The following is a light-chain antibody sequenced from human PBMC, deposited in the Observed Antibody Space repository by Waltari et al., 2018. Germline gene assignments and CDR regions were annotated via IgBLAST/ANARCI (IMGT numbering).Light chain of an antibody. CDR3: CSYAGSKDL. Sequence: QSALTQPASVSGSPGQSITISCTGTSSDVGGYNLVSWYQHHPGKAPKLIIYEGSKRPSGVSYRFSGSKSGYTASLTFSGLQAEDEADYYCCSYAGSKDLFGGGTKLTVL. CDR2: EGS. V-gene: IGLV2-23*01. J-gene: IGLJ2*01. CDR1: SSDVGGYNL.